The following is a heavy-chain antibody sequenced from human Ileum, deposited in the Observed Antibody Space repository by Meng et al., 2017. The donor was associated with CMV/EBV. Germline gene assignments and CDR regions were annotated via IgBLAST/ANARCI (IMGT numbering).Heavy chain of an antibody. CDR2: ISYDGSHK. CDR1: GFIFSTYA. D-gene: IGHD5-12*01. J-gene: IGHJ5*02. CDR3: AREAFSGGYDDGFDP. Sequence: GESLKISCAASGFIFSTYAMHWVRQAPGKGLEWVAVISYDGSHKYYADSVKGRFTISKDNSNNTLYQQMNSLRADDTAVYYCAREAFSGGYDDGFDPWGQGTLVTVSS. V-gene: IGHV3-30*01.